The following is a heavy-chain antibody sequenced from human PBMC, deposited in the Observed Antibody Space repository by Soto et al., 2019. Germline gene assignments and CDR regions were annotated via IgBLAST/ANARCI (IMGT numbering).Heavy chain of an antibody. CDR3: ARSAVRYFDWYPFDY. V-gene: IGHV4-31*03. D-gene: IGHD3-9*01. Sequence: PSETLSLTCTVSGGSISSGGYYWSWIRQHPGKGLEWIGYIYYSGSTYYNPSLKSRVTISVDTSKNQFSLKLSSVTAADTAVYYCARSAVRYFDWYPFDYWGQGTLVTVSS. CDR2: IYYSGST. CDR1: GGSISSGGYY. J-gene: IGHJ4*02.